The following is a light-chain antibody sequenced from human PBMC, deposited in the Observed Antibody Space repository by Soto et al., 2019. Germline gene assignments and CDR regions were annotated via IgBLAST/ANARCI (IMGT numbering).Light chain of an antibody. Sequence: EILLTQSPGALALFSVEIANPSRSSRQSVSSSYLAWYQQKPGQAPSILIYGASSRATGIPERFSGSGSGTDFTLTISTLEPEDFAVYYCQQYGSSRRTLTVGGGTQVDI. J-gene: IGKJ4*01. CDR1: QSVSSSY. CDR2: GAS. CDR3: QQYGSSRRTLT. V-gene: IGKV3-20*01.